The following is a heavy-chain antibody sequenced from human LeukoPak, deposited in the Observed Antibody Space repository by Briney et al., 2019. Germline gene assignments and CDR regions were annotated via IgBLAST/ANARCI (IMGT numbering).Heavy chain of an antibody. CDR2: ISSSSSYI. D-gene: IGHD3-10*01. CDR3: ARGPITMVVLFYMDV. V-gene: IGHV3-21*01. Sequence: GGSLRLSCAASGFTFSTYSMNWVRQAPGKGLEWVSSISSSSSYIYYADSVKGRFTISRDNAKNSLYLQMNSLRAEDTAVYYCARGPITMVVLFYMDVWGKGTTVTISS. J-gene: IGHJ6*03. CDR1: GFTFSTYS.